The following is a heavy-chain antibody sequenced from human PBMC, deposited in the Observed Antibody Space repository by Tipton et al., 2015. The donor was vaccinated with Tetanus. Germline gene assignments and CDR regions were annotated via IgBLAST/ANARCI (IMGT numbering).Heavy chain of an antibody. CDR3: ARDRARGARGWNYFDY. D-gene: IGHD1-26*01. CDR2: IYYSGST. J-gene: IGHJ4*02. V-gene: IGHV4-31*03. CDR1: GGSISSGGYY. Sequence: TLSLICTVSGGSISSGGYYWSWIRQHPGKGLEWIGDIYYSGSTYYNPSLKSRVTISVDTSKNQFSLKLNSVTAADTAVYYCARDRARGARGWNYFDYWGQGILVTVSS.